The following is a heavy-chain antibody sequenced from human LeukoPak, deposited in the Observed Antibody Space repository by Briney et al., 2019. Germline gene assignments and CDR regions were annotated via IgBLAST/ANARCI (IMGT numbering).Heavy chain of an antibody. J-gene: IGHJ4*02. Sequence: GGSLRLSCAASGLTFDDYGMSWVRQAPGKGLEWVSGINWNGGSTGYADSVKGRFTISRDNAKNSLYLQMNSLRAEDTALYYCARGYSYGRPEDYWGQGTLVTVSS. D-gene: IGHD5-18*01. V-gene: IGHV3-20*04. CDR1: GLTFDDYG. CDR3: ARGYSYGRPEDY. CDR2: INWNGGST.